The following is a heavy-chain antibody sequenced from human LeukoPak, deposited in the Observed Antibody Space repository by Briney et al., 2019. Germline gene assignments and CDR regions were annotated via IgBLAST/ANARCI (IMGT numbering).Heavy chain of an antibody. V-gene: IGHV4-61*02. CDR1: GGSVRRGNYY. CDR3: ARAFPPSDAFDI. J-gene: IGHJ3*02. Sequence: SQTLSLTCTVSGGSVRRGNYYWTWIRQPAGSGLEWIGRLYTSGTTDYNPSLRTRVTISVDTSKNQFSLKLSSVTAADTAVYYCARAFPPSDAFDIWGQGTMVTVSS. D-gene: IGHD2/OR15-2a*01. CDR2: LYTSGTT.